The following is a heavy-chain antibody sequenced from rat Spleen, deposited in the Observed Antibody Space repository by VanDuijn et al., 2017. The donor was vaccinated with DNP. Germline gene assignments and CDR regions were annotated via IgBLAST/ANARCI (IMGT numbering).Heavy chain of an antibody. CDR3: ARDFGYNLWVMDA. CDR2: VNTGSGGS. CDR1: GYTFTTYY. J-gene: IGHJ4*01. D-gene: IGHD1-4*01. V-gene: IGHV1-43*01. Sequence: QVQLQQSGAELAKPGSSVKISCKASGYTFTTYYMSWIKQTAGQGLEYIGYVNTGSGGSRLNEKFKAKATLTVDRSSSTAFMQFSSLAPDDSAVYYCARDFGYNLWVMDAWGQGTSVTVSS.